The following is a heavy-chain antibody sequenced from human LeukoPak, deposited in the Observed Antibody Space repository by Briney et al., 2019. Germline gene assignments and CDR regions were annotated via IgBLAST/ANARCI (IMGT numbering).Heavy chain of an antibody. Sequence: PGESLKISCKVSGYSFTSYWIGWVRQMPGKGLEWMGIIYPGDSDTRYSPSFQGQVTISADKSISTAYLQWSSLKASDTAMYYCARRGVRAAAGTAFDYWGQGTLVTVSS. V-gene: IGHV5-51*01. CDR1: GYSFTSYW. CDR3: ARRGVRAAAGTAFDY. D-gene: IGHD6-13*01. CDR2: IYPGDSDT. J-gene: IGHJ4*02.